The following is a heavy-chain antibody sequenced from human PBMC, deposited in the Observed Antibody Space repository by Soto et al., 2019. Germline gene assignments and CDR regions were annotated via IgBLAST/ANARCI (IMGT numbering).Heavy chain of an antibody. CDR3: ARSVAVPGAHIDY. J-gene: IGHJ4*02. D-gene: IGHD6-19*01. Sequence: SETLSLTCSVSGGTISGSYWSWIRQSPGKGLEWLGYVYYTGSTNYSPSPRSRVSISVDTSKNEFSLRLSSVTAADTAVYFCARSVAVPGAHIDYWGQGTQVTVSS. CDR2: VYYTGST. V-gene: IGHV4-59*01. CDR1: GGTISGSY.